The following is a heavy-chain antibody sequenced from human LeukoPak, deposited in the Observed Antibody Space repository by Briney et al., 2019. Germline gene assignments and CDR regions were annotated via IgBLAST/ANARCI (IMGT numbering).Heavy chain of an antibody. CDR1: GFTFSSYE. Sequence: GGSLRLSCAASGFTFSSYEMNWVRQAPGKGLEWVSYISSSGSTIYYANSVKGRFTIFRDNAKNSLYLQMNSLRAEDTAVYYCAELGITMIGGVWGKGTTVTISS. J-gene: IGHJ6*04. V-gene: IGHV3-48*03. CDR2: ISSSGSTI. CDR3: AELGITMIGGV. D-gene: IGHD3-10*02.